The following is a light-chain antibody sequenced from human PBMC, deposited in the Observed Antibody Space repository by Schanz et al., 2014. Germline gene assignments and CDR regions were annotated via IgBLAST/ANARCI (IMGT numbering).Light chain of an antibody. J-gene: IGKJ5*01. Sequence: EIVLTQSPATLSLSPGERATLSCRASQSVSSYLAWYQQKPGQAPRFLIYGASNRATGIPARLSGSGSGTDFTLTITSLEPEDFAVFFCHQYGSSPITFGQGTRLDI. CDR3: HQYGSSPIT. CDR2: GAS. V-gene: IGKV3-11*01. CDR1: QSVSSY.